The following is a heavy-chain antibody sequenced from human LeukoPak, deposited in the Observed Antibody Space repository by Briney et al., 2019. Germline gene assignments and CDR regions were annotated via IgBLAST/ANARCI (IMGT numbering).Heavy chain of an antibody. CDR2: IYYSGST. D-gene: IGHD5-24*01. V-gene: IGHV4-59*01. CDR3: ARVGGYNSPPIL. Sequence: PSETLSLTCTVSGGSISNYYWSWIRQPPGKGLKWIGYIYYSGSTNYNPSLKSRVTISVDTSKNQFSLKLSSVTAADTAAYYCARVGGYNSPPILWGQGSLVTVSS. J-gene: IGHJ4*02. CDR1: GGSISNYY.